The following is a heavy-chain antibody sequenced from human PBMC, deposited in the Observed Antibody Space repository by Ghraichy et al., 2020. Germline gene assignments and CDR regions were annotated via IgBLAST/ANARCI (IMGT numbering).Heavy chain of an antibody. CDR3: PRFLITYYDFFDPGSFDY. D-gene: IGHD3-3*01. CDR1: GFSLNTRGEG. V-gene: IGHV2-5*02. Sequence: SGPTLVKPTQTLTLTCTFSGFSLNTRGEGVGWIRQPPGKALDWLALIYWDDEKRYSPTLKSRLTVTKDTSKNQVVLTMTNMDPVDTATYYCPRFLITYYDFFDPGSFDYWSQGTLVTVSS. J-gene: IGHJ4*02. CDR2: IYWDDEK.